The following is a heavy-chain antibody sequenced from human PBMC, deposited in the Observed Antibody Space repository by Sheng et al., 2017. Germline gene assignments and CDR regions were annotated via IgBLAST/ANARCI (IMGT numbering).Heavy chain of an antibody. V-gene: IGHV3-53*01. CDR2: IYSGGST. CDR1: GFTVSSNY. CDR3: ARGVTAAHDAFDI. J-gene: IGHJ3*02. D-gene: IGHD2-2*01. Sequence: EVQLVESGGGLIQPGGSLRLSCAASGFTVSSNYMSWVRQAPGKGLEWVSVIYSGGSTYYADSVKGRFTISRDNSKNTVYLQMNSLRAEDTAVYYCARGVTAAHDAFDIWGQGTMVTVSS.